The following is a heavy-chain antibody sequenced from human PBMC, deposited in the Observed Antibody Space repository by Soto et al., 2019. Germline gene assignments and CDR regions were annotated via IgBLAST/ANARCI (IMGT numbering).Heavy chain of an antibody. J-gene: IGHJ6*02. CDR1: GGSISSYY. CDR3: ARGVGYNPPYYYYYGMDV. Sequence: SETLSLTCTVSGGSISSYYWSWIRRPPGKGLEWIGYIYYSGSTNYNPSLKSRVTISVDTSKNQFSLKLSSVTAADTAVYYCARGVGYNPPYYYYYGMDVWGQGTTVTVSS. D-gene: IGHD5-12*01. V-gene: IGHV4-59*01. CDR2: IYYSGST.